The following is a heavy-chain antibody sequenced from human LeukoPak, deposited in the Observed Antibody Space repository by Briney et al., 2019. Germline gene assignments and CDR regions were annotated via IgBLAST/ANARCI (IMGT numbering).Heavy chain of an antibody. CDR2: IYYSGST. D-gene: IGHD6-19*01. CDR3: ARTISSGWYGNFDY. Sequence: SETLSLTCTVSGGSISSSSYYWGWIRQPPGKGLEWIGSIYYSGSTYYNPSLKSRVTISVDTSKNQFSLKLSSVTAADTAVYYCARTISSGWYGNFDYWGQGTLVTVSS. CDR1: GGSISSSSYY. J-gene: IGHJ4*02. V-gene: IGHV4-39*01.